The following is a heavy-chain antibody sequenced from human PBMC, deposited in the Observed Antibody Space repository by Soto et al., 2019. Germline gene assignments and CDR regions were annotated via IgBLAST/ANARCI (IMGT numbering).Heavy chain of an antibody. CDR2: ISAYNGNT. Sequence: ASVKVSCKASGYTFTSYGISRVRQAPGQGLEWMGWISAYNGNTNYAQKLQGRVTMTTDTSTSTAYMELRSLRSDDTAVDYCAGFCLELLLGLGLDNPWGQGTLVTVSS. J-gene: IGHJ5*02. V-gene: IGHV1-18*01. CDR3: AGFCLELLLGLGLDNP. D-gene: IGHD3-3*01. CDR1: GYTFTSYG.